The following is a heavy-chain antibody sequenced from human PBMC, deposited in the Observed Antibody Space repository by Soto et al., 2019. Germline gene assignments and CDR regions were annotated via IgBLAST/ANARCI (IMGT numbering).Heavy chain of an antibody. V-gene: IGHV4-39*01. D-gene: IGHD2-2*01. Sequence: PSETLSLTCTVYGGSISSSTYYWAWIRQPPGKGLEWIGSIYYSGSAYYNPSLKSRVTISVDTSKNQFSLKVSSVTAADTALYYCARGGITRIYQLPPFDPWGQGTLVTVSS. CDR1: GGSISSSTYY. CDR3: ARGGITRIYQLPPFDP. J-gene: IGHJ5*02. CDR2: IYYSGSA.